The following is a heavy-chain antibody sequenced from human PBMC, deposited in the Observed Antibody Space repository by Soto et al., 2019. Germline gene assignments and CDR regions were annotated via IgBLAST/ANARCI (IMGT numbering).Heavy chain of an antibody. V-gene: IGHV4-30-2*06. D-gene: IGHD5-12*01. Sequence: PSETLSLTCTVSGASIRDGGFSWSWIRQSPGKGLEWIGYISHLENTYFHPSFKSRLTMSIDRSRNQFSLNLSSVTAADRAVYYCVRGGGYDPFDYWGQGVLVTVSS. J-gene: IGHJ4*02. CDR3: VRGGGYDPFDY. CDR1: GASIRDGGFS. CDR2: ISHLENT.